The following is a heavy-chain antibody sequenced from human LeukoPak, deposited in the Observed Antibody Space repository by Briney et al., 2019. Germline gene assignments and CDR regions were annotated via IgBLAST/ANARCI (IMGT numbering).Heavy chain of an antibody. CDR3: ARVGKNGWDFDH. V-gene: IGHV3-7*01. CDR2: IIEGGDLK. J-gene: IGHJ4*02. CDR1: GFTFNNNW. D-gene: IGHD6-19*01. Sequence: GGSLRLSCVASGFTFNNNWMHWVRQAPGKGLAWVANIIEGGDLKYYVDSVKGRFTISRDNTKNSLYLQMTSLRADDTAVYYCARVGKNGWDFDHWGQGTLVTVSS.